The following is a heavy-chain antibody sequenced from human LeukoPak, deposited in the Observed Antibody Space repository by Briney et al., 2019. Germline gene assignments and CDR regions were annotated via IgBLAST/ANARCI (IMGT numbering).Heavy chain of an antibody. CDR3: ARGGVASTPSWYYFDD. J-gene: IGHJ4*02. CDR2: IYHSGST. Sequence: SQTLSLTCTVSGGSISSGGYYWSWIRQPPGKGLEWIGYIYHSGSTYYNPSLKSRVTISVDRSKSQFSLELSSVTAADTAVYYCARGGVASTPSWYYFDDWGQGTLVTVSS. V-gene: IGHV4-30-2*01. CDR1: GGSISSGGYY. D-gene: IGHD6-19*01.